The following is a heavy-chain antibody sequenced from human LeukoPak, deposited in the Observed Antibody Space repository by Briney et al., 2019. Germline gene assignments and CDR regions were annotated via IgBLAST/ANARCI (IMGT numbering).Heavy chain of an antibody. D-gene: IGHD2-15*01. J-gene: IGHJ5*02. V-gene: IGHV1-18*01. CDR3: ARDWGSTPTPNWFDP. Sequence: ASVKVSCKASGYTFNNYGISWVRPAPGQGLGWMGWISPYNRNTDYAQKFQGRLTMTTDTSTNTVYMELRNLGYDDTAIYYCARDWGSTPTPNWFDPWGQGTLVTVSS. CDR2: ISPYNRNT. CDR1: GYTFNNYG.